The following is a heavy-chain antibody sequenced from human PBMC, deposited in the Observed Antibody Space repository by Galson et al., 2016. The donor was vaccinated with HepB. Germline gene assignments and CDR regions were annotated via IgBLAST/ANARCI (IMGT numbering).Heavy chain of an antibody. CDR2: INPRTGAT. CDR3: ARDHSFADPAWWFDP. V-gene: IGHV1-46*01. CDR1: GYTFIGHW. Sequence: QSGAEVKKPGESLRISCKASGYTFIGHWMHWVRQAPGQGLEWMGIINPRTGATGYAQNFQGRITLTSDTSANTVYMEMSSLRSEDTAVYYCARDHSFADPAWWFDPWGQGTLLIVSS. J-gene: IGHJ5*02. D-gene: IGHD3-3*01.